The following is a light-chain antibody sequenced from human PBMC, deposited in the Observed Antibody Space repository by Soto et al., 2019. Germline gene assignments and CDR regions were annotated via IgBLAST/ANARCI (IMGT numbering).Light chain of an antibody. CDR3: HQYDSSPLT. CDR1: QSVSSSY. CDR2: GAS. J-gene: IGKJ4*01. Sequence: EIVLTQSPGTLSLSPGERATLSCRASQSVSSSYLAWYQQKPGQAPRLLTYGASSRATGIPDRFSGSGSGTDFTLTISRLEPEDFAVYYCHQYDSSPLTFGGGNKVEIK. V-gene: IGKV3-20*01.